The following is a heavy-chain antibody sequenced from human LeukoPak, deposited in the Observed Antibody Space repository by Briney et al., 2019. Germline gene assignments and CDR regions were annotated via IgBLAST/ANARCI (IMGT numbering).Heavy chain of an antibody. J-gene: IGHJ5*02. V-gene: IGHV1-2*06. Sequence: ASVKVSCKASGYTFSDSYLHWVRQAPGQGLEWMGRINPKSGGTHYAQKFQGRVILTSETSISTAYMELSRLGSDDTAVYYCTKYTYSFDSSGFNWFDPWGQGTLVTVSS. CDR2: INPKSGGT. D-gene: IGHD3-22*01. CDR1: GYTFSDSY. CDR3: TKYTYSFDSSGFNWFDP.